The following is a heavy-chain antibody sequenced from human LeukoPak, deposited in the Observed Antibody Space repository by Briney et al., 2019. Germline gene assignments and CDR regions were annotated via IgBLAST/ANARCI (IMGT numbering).Heavy chain of an antibody. CDR2: INSDGSST. Sequence: GGSLRLSCAASGFTFSSFWMHWVRQAPGKGLVWVSRINSDGSSTSYADSVKGRFTLSRDNDKNTLYLQMNSLRAEDTAVYYCARVRGALQQLLYWGQGTLVTVSS. CDR3: ARVRGALQQLLY. J-gene: IGHJ4*02. V-gene: IGHV3-74*01. CDR1: GFTFSSFW. D-gene: IGHD6-13*01.